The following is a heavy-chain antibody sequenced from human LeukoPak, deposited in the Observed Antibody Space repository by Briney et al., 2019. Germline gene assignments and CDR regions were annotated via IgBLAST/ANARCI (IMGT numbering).Heavy chain of an antibody. CDR3: ARGGLGELYNWFDP. D-gene: IGHD3-10*01. J-gene: IGHJ5*02. CDR1: GFTFSSYD. V-gene: IGHV3-13*01. CDR2: IGTAGDT. Sequence: PAGSLRLSCAASGFTFSSYDMHWVRQATGKGLEWVSAIGTAGDTYYPGSVKGRFTISRENAKNSLYLQMNSLRAGDTAVYYCARGGLGELYNWFDPWGQGTLVTVSS.